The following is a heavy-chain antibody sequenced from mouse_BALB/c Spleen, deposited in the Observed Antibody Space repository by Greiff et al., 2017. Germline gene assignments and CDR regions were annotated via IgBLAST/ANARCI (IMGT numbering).Heavy chain of an antibody. J-gene: IGHJ3*01. CDR3: ERWDSPFAD. Sequence: VQLQESGAELVRPGTSVKVSCKASGYAFTNYLIEWVKQRPGQGLEWIGVINPGSGGTNYNEKFKGKATLTADKSSSTAYMQLSSLTSDDSAVYFCERWDSPFADWGQGTLVTVSA. CDR1: GYAFTNYL. D-gene: IGHD4-1*01. V-gene: IGHV1-54*01. CDR2: INPGSGGT.